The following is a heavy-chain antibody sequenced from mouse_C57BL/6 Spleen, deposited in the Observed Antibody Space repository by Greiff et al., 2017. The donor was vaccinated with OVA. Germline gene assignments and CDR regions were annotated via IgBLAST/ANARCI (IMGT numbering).Heavy chain of an antibody. Sequence: EVQLQQSGPELVKPGASVKLPCTASGYTFTDYNMDWVKQSHGKSLEWVGYINPNNGGTIYTQKVKGKVTLSVDNASSTAYMQLRSLTSEDTAVYNCARWCYGIIYFYAKGDRGQRPSVPASS. CDR3: ARWCYGIIYFYAKGD. CDR1: GYTFTDYN. J-gene: IGHJ4*01. D-gene: IGHD1-1*01. V-gene: IGHV1-18*01. CDR2: INPNNGGT.